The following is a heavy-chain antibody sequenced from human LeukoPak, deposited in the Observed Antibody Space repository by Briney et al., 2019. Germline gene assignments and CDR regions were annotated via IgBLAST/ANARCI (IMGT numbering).Heavy chain of an antibody. J-gene: IGHJ6*02. CDR3: ARESNRGLHYYGIDV. Sequence: PGGSLRLSCAASGLSVSHNYMTWVRQAPGKGLQWVSMIRSDTGTDYADSVKGRFTISRDSSNNTLFLQMNSLRAEDTAVYYCARESNRGLHYYGIDVWGLGTTVTVSS. CDR1: GLSVSHNY. V-gene: IGHV3-66*01. CDR2: IRSDTGT. D-gene: IGHD7-27*01.